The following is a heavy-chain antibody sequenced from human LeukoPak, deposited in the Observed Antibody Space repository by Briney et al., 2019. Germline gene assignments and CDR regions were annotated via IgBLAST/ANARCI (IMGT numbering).Heavy chain of an antibody. V-gene: IGHV3-74*01. J-gene: IGHJ3*02. CDR1: GFTFSSYW. CDR3: ATPYGDCYAFDI. D-gene: IGHD4-17*01. Sequence: GGSLRLSCAASGFTFSSYWMHWVRQAPGKGLVWVSRINSDGSSTSYADSVKGRFTISRDNAKNTLYLQMNSLRAEDTAVYYCATPYGDCYAFDIWGQGTMVTVSS. CDR2: INSDGSST.